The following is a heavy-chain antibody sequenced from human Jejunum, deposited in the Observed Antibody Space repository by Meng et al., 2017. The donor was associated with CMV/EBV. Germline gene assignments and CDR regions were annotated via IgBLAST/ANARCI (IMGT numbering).Heavy chain of an antibody. CDR1: GASISNYY. CDR3: ARDSNLSGLAY. Sequence: QVQLREPGPGLGKPSETLSLTCTVSGASISNYYWSWIRQPAGKGLEWIGRVYISGTTNYNPSLKSRVTMSIDTSKNQFSLKLTSVTAADTAVYYCARDSNLSGLAYWGQGTLVTVS. D-gene: IGHD3-10*01. J-gene: IGHJ4*02. V-gene: IGHV4-4*07. CDR2: VYISGTT.